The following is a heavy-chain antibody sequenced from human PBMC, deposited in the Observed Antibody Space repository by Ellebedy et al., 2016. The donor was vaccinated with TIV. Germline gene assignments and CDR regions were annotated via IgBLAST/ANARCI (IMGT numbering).Heavy chain of an antibody. J-gene: IGHJ4*02. CDR3: TENGRGGSGTPDY. CDR1: GFPFGTYA. CDR2: ISGNGVNS. D-gene: IGHD1-26*01. Sequence: GESLKISCAASGFPFGTYAMSWVRQTPGRGLEWVSDISGNGVNSHYADSVKGRFTISRDNSKNTLYLQMNSLRAEDTAIYYCTENGRGGSGTPDYWGQGTLVTVSS. V-gene: IGHV3-23*01.